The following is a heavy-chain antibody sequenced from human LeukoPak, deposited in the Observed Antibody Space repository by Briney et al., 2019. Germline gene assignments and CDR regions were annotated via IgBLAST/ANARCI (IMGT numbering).Heavy chain of an antibody. V-gene: IGHV3-7*04. CDR3: VRDVWFSYDS. Sequence: GGSLRLSCAASGFTFSSQWMSWVRQAPGRGLECVAKINPDGSQIYFVDSVKGRFTVSRDNAKNSLFQQMNSLRADDTAVYYCVRDVWFSYDSWGQGTLVTVSS. CDR1: GFTFSSQW. D-gene: IGHD2-21*01. CDR2: INPDGSQI. J-gene: IGHJ4*02.